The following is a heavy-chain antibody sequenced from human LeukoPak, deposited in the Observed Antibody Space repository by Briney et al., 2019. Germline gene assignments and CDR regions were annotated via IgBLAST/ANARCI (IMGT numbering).Heavy chain of an antibody. J-gene: IGHJ4*02. CDR2: IYYSGST. V-gene: IGHV4-39*01. Sequence: SETLSLTCTVSGGSISGSSYYWGWIRQPPGKGLEWIGSIYYSGSTYYSPSLKSRVTISVDTSKNQFSLKLSSVTAADTAVYYCAIIVIAARGAEGFDYWGQGTLVTVSS. CDR1: GGSISGSSYY. D-gene: IGHD6-6*01. CDR3: AIIVIAARGAEGFDY.